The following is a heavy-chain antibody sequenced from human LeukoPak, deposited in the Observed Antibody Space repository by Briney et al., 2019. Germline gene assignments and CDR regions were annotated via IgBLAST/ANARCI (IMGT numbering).Heavy chain of an antibody. Sequence: GGSLRLSCAASAFTFSSYWMHWVRQAPGKGLVWVSRVNSDGSSTSYADSVKGRFTISRDNAKNTLYLQMNSLRAEDTAMYYCARGSDCSGGSCYSYWYFDLWGRGTLVTVSS. D-gene: IGHD2-15*01. CDR1: AFTFSSYW. J-gene: IGHJ2*01. V-gene: IGHV3-74*01. CDR3: ARGSDCSGGSCYSYWYFDL. CDR2: VNSDGSST.